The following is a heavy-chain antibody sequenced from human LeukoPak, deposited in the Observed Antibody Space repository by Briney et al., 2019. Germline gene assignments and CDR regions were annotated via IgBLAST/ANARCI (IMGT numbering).Heavy chain of an antibody. V-gene: IGHV3-66*02. J-gene: IGHJ4*01. D-gene: IGHD2-21*01. Sequence: PGGSLRLSXAASGFSVSSYYMNWVRQAPGKGLEWVSVIYSGGSTYYADSVKGRFTISRDNSKNTLYLQMDSLRTEDTAVYYCARAEVIAIFDYWGHGTLVTVSS. CDR2: IYSGGST. CDR1: GFSVSSYY. CDR3: ARAEVIAIFDY.